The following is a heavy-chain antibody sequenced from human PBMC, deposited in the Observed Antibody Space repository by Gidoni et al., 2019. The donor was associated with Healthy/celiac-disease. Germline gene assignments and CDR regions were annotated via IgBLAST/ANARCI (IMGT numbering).Heavy chain of an antibody. CDR3: ARPYSGPYYGNDAFDI. D-gene: IGHD1-26*01. V-gene: IGHV1-18*01. CDR2: ISAYSDNT. J-gene: IGHJ3*02. Sequence: QVQLVQSGAEVKKPGASVKVSCKASGYTFTSYGISWVRQAPGQGLEWMGWISAYSDNTNYAQKLQGRVTMTTDTSTSTAYMELRSLRSDDTAVYYCARPYSGPYYGNDAFDIWGQGTMVTVSS. CDR1: GYTFTSYG.